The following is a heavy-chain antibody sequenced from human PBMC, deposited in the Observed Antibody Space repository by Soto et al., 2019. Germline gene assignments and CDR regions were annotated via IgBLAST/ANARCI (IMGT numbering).Heavy chain of an antibody. CDR2: IDPGNSYT. V-gene: IGHV5-10-1*04. J-gene: IGHJ5*02. D-gene: IGHD3-22*01. CDR1: GYTFTTYW. Sequence: GESLNISCKGSGYTFTTYWITWVRQTPGKGLEWMGRIDPGNSYTSYNPCFQGQVTISADRSTSTAFLQWSSLQASDTATYYCARNHSRGYFNWFDPWGQGTQVTISA. CDR3: ARNHSRGYFNWFDP.